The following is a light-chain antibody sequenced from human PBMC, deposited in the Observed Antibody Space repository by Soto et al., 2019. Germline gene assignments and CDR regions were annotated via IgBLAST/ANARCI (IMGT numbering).Light chain of an antibody. Sequence: ETVLTQSPATLSLSPWEKATISCGASQSVSTYLAWYQQKPGQAPRLLIYDASNRATGIPARFSGSGSGTHFTLTINSLEPEDSAVYYCQQRSNWPSITFGQGTRLEIK. V-gene: IGKV3-11*01. CDR3: QQRSNWPSIT. CDR2: DAS. CDR1: QSVSTY. J-gene: IGKJ5*01.